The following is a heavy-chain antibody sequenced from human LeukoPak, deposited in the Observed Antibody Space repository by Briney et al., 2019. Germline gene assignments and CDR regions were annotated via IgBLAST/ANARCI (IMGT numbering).Heavy chain of an antibody. Sequence: SGPTLVNPPQTLTLTCTFSGFSLSTSGVGVGWIRQPPGKALEWLAPIYWNEDKRYSPSLKSRLTITKDTSKNQVVLTKTNMDPVDTATYYCAHRNYDFWSGYSSLWFDPWGQGTLVTVSS. D-gene: IGHD3-3*01. CDR3: AHRNYDFWSGYSSLWFDP. CDR1: GFSLSTSGVG. CDR2: IYWNEDK. J-gene: IGHJ5*02. V-gene: IGHV2-5*01.